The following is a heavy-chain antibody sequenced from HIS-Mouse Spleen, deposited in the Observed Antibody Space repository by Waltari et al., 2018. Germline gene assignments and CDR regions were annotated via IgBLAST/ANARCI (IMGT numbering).Heavy chain of an antibody. CDR3: TRDMRGCYSKDY. Sequence: GLVQPGRSLRLSCTASGFTFGDYAMSWFRQAPGKGLEWVGFIRSKAYGGTTEYAASVKGRFTISRDDSKSIAYLQMNSLKTEDTAVYYCTRDMRGCYSKDYWGQGTLVTVSS. CDR1: GFTFGDYA. J-gene: IGHJ4*02. D-gene: IGHD2-21*01. CDR2: IRSKAYGGTT. V-gene: IGHV3-49*03.